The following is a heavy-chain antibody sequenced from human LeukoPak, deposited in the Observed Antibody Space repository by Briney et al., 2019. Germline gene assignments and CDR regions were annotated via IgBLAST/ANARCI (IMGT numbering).Heavy chain of an antibody. Sequence: PSETLSLTFTVSGGSFSSFYWSWIRQPPGKGLEWIGYISYSGSTTYNPSLKSRVAISLDTSKNQFSLKLNSVTAADTAVYYCARSRDAYTGSYAPDWGQGTLVTVSS. D-gene: IGHD6-13*01. CDR1: GGSFSSFY. J-gene: IGHJ4*02. V-gene: IGHV4-59*08. CDR3: ARSRDAYTGSYAPD. CDR2: ISYSGST.